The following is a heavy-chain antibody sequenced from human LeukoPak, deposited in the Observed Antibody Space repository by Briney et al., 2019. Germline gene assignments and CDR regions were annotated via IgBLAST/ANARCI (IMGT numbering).Heavy chain of an antibody. CDR2: IIPSGHTT. CDR3: ARRAGGLARNNWFDP. Sequence: GGSLRLSCAASGFTFSSHGMNWVRQAPGKGLEWVSGIIPSGHTTYYADSVRGRFTISRDNSKNTLYLQMNSLRAEDTAVYYCARRAGGLARNNWFDPWGQGTLVTVSS. CDR1: GFTFSSHG. V-gene: IGHV3-23*01. J-gene: IGHJ5*02. D-gene: IGHD3-16*01.